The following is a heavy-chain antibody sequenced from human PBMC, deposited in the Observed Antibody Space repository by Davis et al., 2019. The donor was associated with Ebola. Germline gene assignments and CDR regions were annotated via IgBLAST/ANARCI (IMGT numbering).Heavy chain of an antibody. CDR2: IFSNDEK. CDR1: GFSLSTSGMC. J-gene: IGHJ4*02. CDR3: ARVRGFWSGSLYYFDY. V-gene: IGHV2-26*01. D-gene: IGHD3-3*01. Sequence: SGPTLVKPTQTLTLTCTFSGFSLSTSGMCVSWIRQPPGKALEWLAHIFSNDEKSYSTSLKSRLTISKDTSKSQVVLTMTNMDPVDTATYYCARVRGFWSGSLYYFDYWGQGTLVTVSS.